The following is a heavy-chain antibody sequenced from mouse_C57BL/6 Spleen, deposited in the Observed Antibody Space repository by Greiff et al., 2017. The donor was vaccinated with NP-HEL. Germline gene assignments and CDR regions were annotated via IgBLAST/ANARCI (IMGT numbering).Heavy chain of an antibody. V-gene: IGHV3-6*01. J-gene: IGHJ4*01. CDR1: GYSITSGYY. D-gene: IGHD1-1*01. CDR3: ARGNYGSSYLRPYAMDY. Sequence: ESGPGLVKPSQSLSLTCSVTGYSITSGYYWNWIRQFPGNKLEWMGYISYDGSNNSNPSLKNRISITRDTSKNQFFLKLNSVTTEDTATYYCARGNYGSSYLRPYAMDYWGQGTSVTVSS. CDR2: ISYDGSN.